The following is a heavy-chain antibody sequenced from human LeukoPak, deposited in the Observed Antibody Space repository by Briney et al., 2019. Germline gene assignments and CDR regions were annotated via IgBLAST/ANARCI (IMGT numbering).Heavy chain of an antibody. V-gene: IGHV1-24*01. D-gene: IGHD3-9*01. Sequence: ASVKVSCKVSGYTLTELSMHWVRQAPGKGLEWMGGFEPADGEIIYAQKFQGRVTMTEDTSTDTAFMELRSLRSEDTAVYYCAPGGLSDLLDYWGQGTLVTVSS. CDR3: APGGLSDLLDY. CDR2: FEPADGEI. CDR1: GYTLTELS. J-gene: IGHJ4*02.